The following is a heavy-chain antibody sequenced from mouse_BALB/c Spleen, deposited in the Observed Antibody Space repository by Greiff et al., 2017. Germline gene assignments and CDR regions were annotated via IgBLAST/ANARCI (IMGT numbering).Heavy chain of an antibody. CDR2: IDPENGNT. CDR3: ARGGLLRYFDY. CDR1: GFNIKDYY. J-gene: IGHJ2*01. V-gene: IGHV14-1*02. Sequence: VQLQQSGAELVRPGASVKLSCKASGFNIKDYYMHWVKQRPEQGLEWIGWIDPENGNTIYDPKFQGKASITADTSSNTAYLQLSSLTSEDTAVYYYARGGLLRYFDYWGQGTTLTVAS. D-gene: IGHD1-1*01.